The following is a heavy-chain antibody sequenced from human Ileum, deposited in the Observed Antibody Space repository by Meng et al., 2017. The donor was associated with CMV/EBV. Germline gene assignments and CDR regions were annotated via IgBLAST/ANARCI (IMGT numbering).Heavy chain of an antibody. CDR3: ARGSPQYNWNYGNY. V-gene: IGHV3-7*01. CDR2: IKQDGSEK. D-gene: IGHD1-7*01. Sequence: GESLKISCAASGFTFSIYGIHWVRQAPGKGLEWVANIKQDGSEKYYVDSVKGRFTISRDNAKNSLYLQMNSLRAEDTAVYYCARGSPQYNWNYGNYWGQGTLVTVSS. CDR1: GFTFSIYG. J-gene: IGHJ4*02.